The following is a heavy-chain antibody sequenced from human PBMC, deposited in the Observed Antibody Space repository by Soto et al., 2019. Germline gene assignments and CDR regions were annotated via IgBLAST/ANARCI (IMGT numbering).Heavy chain of an antibody. V-gene: IGHV3-64D*08. D-gene: IGHD1-1*01. Sequence: GGSLRLSCSASGFTFSSYAMHWVRQAPGKGLEYVSAISSNGGSTYYADSVKGRFTISRDNSKNTLYLQMSSLRAEDTAVYYCVKDFIVSWNDLQNDYWGQGTLVTVSS. J-gene: IGHJ4*02. CDR1: GFTFSSYA. CDR3: VKDFIVSWNDLQNDY. CDR2: ISSNGGST.